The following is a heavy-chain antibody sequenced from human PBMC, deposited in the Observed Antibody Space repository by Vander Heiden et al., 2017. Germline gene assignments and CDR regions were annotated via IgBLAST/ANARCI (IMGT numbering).Heavy chain of an antibody. CDR1: GIRFGINA. J-gene: IGHJ4*02. V-gene: IGHV3-23*01. D-gene: IGHD3-22*01. Sequence: EVQLLESGGGLVQPGGSLRLSCAVSGIRFGINAKGWVRQARGKGLEWVSAISGSGANTYYADSVKGRFTISRDNSKNTLYLQMNSLRAEDTAVYYCAKEYYYDSSGYYLGGGFDYWGQGTLVTVSS. CDR2: ISGSGANT. CDR3: AKEYYYDSSGYYLGGGFDY.